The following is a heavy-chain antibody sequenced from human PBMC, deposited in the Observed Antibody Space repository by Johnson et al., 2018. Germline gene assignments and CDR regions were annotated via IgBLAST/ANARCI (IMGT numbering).Heavy chain of an antibody. Sequence: VQLVESGGGLVQPGRSLRLSCTASGFTFGDYAMSWFRPAPGKGLEWVGFIRRKASGGTTEYAASVKGRFTISRDDSKGIAYLQMNSLKTEDTAVYYCTRAEERGSGWYAAFDIWGQGTMVTVSS. V-gene: IGHV3-49*03. CDR3: TRAEERGSGWYAAFDI. D-gene: IGHD6-19*01. CDR2: IRRKASGGTT. J-gene: IGHJ3*02. CDR1: GFTFGDYA.